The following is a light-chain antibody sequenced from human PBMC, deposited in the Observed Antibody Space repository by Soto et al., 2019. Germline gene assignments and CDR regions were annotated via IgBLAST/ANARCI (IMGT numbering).Light chain of an antibody. V-gene: IGLV2-14*01. J-gene: IGLJ7*01. CDR1: SSDVGGYNY. CDR3: SSYTSSSTLVV. CDR2: EVS. Sequence: QSALTQPASVSGSPGQSITISCTGTSSDVGGYNYVFWYQHHPGKAPKLIIYEVSNRPSGVSNRFSGSKSDNTASLTISGLQAEDEADYYCSSYTSSSTLVVFGGGTQLTVL.